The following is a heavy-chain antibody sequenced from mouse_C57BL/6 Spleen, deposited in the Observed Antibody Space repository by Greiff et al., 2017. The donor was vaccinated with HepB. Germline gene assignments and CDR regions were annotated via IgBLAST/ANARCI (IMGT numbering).Heavy chain of an antibody. CDR1: GFTFSDYG. V-gene: IGHV5-17*01. D-gene: IGHD1-1*01. Sequence: DVHLVESGGGLVKPGGSLKLSCAASGFTFSDYGMHWVRQAPEKGLEWVAYISSGSSTNYYADTVKGRFTISRDNAKNTLFLQMTSLRSEDTAMFYCANAYGSSYWYVDVWGTGTTVTVSS. CDR2: ISSGSSTN. J-gene: IGHJ1*03. CDR3: ANAYGSSYWYVDV.